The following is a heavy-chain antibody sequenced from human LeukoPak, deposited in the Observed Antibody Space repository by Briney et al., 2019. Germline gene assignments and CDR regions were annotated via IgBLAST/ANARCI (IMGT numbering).Heavy chain of an antibody. V-gene: IGHV4-59*01. J-gene: IGHJ4*02. CDR1: GDSISSYY. CDR2: IYFTGST. D-gene: IGHD5-24*01. CDR3: ARGRWLQFSD. Sequence: SETLSLTCSVSGDSISSYYWSWIRQPPGKGLEWIGYIYFTGSTNYNPSLKSRVTISLDTSKNQFSLKLSSVTAADTAIYYCARGRWLQFSDWGPGTLVTVSS.